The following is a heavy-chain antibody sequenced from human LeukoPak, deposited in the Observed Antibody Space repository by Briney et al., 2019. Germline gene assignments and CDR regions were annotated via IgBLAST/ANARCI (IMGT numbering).Heavy chain of an antibody. V-gene: IGHV5-51*01. Sequence: RGESLKISCQGSGYTFTSYWIGWVRQMPVRGLEWMGSIYPGDSDTKYSPSFQGQVTISADKSISTAYLQWSSLKASDTAMYYCARTYYDFWSGYSDYWGQGTLVTVSS. CDR1: GYTFTSYW. J-gene: IGHJ4*02. CDR3: ARTYYDFWSGYSDY. D-gene: IGHD3-3*01. CDR2: IYPGDSDT.